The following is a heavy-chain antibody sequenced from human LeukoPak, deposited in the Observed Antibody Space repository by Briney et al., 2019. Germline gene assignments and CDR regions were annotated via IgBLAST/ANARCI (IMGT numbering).Heavy chain of an antibody. D-gene: IGHD3-3*01. CDR3: ARIRITIFGVVITPYYYYGMDV. CDR2: IYYSGST. Sequence: PSETLSLTCTVSGGSISSSSYYWGWIRQPPGKGLEWIGSIYYSGSTYYNPSLKSRVTISVDTPKNQFSLKLSSVTAADTAVYYCARIRITIFGVVITPYYYYGMDVWGQGTTVTVSS. J-gene: IGHJ6*02. V-gene: IGHV4-39*01. CDR1: GGSISSSSYY.